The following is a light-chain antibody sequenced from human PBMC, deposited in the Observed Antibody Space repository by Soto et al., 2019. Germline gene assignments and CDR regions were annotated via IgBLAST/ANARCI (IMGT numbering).Light chain of an antibody. CDR1: QSVISF. CDR2: DTT. CDR3: QQRHSWPWT. J-gene: IGKJ1*01. V-gene: IGKV3-11*01. Sequence: EIVLTQSPATLSFFPGERATLSCRASQSVISFLAWYQQRPGQAPRLLIYDTTNRVTGVPARFSGSGSGTDFTLTISSLESEDFAVYYCQQRHSWPWTLGQGTKVEIK.